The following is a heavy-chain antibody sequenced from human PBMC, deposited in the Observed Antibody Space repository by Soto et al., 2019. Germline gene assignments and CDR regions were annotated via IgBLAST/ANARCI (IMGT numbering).Heavy chain of an antibody. CDR3: ARASARLYYDSSGYYPFDY. V-gene: IGHV1-2*04. D-gene: IGHD3-22*01. J-gene: IGHJ4*02. Sequence: ASVKVSCKASGYTFTGYYMHWVRQAPGQGLEWMGWINPNSGGTNYAQKFQGWVTMTRDTSISTAYMELSRLRSDDTAVYYCARASARLYYDSSGYYPFDYWGQGTLVTVSS. CDR2: INPNSGGT. CDR1: GYTFTGYY.